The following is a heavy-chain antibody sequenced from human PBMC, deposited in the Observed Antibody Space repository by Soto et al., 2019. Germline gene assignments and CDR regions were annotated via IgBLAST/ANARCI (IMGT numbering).Heavy chain of an antibody. D-gene: IGHD1-26*01. J-gene: IGHJ1*01. Sequence: SETLSLTCDVSGDSISTRSYYWGWIRQPPGKGLEWIASIYYSGATYYNPSLQSRVTISVDTANNRFSLTLSSLTAADTAVYFCARLAYSGYLQTWGQGSLVTVSS. CDR1: GDSISTRSYY. CDR2: IYYSGAT. CDR3: ARLAYSGYLQT. V-gene: IGHV4-39*02.